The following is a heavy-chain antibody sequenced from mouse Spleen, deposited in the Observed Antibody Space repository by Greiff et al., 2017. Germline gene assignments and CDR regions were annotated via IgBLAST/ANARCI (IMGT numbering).Heavy chain of an antibody. V-gene: IGHV1-53*01. CDR3: ANYYGSSYGWYFDV. Sequence: PGQGLEWIGNINPSNGGTNYNEKFKSKATLTVDKSSSTAYMQLSSLTSEDSAVYYCANYYGSSYGWYFDVWGTGTTVTVSS. CDR2: INPSNGGT. J-gene: IGHJ1*03. D-gene: IGHD1-1*01.